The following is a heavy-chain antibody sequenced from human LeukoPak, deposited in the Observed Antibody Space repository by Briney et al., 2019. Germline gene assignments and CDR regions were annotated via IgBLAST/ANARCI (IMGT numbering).Heavy chain of an antibody. Sequence: PSETLSLTCNVSGGSISSYYSSWIRQPPGKGLEWIGYIYYSGSTNYNPSLKSRVTISVDTSKNQFSLKLSSVTAADTAVYYCARDRYGDYFDYWGQGTLVTVSS. J-gene: IGHJ4*02. CDR2: IYYSGST. V-gene: IGHV4-59*01. D-gene: IGHD4-17*01. CDR1: GGSISSYY. CDR3: ARDRYGDYFDY.